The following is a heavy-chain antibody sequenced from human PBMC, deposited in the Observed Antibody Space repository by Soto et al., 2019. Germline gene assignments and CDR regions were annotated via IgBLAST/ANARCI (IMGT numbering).Heavy chain of an antibody. CDR3: ARDIGYSSGWYGGDY. CDR2: ISGSGGST. CDR1: GFTFSSYA. J-gene: IGHJ4*02. Sequence: PGGSLRLSFAASGFTFSSYAMSWFRQALGKGLEWVSAISGSGGSTYYADSVKGRFTISRDNSKNTLYLQMNSLRAEDTAVYYCARDIGYSSGWYGGDYWGQGTLVSVSS. D-gene: IGHD6-19*01. V-gene: IGHV3-23*01.